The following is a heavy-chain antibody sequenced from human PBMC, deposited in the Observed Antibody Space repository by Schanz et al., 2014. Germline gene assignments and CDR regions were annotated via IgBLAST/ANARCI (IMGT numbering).Heavy chain of an antibody. J-gene: IGHJ4*02. V-gene: IGHV3-66*01. CDR2: IYSGIGA. CDR1: GFTVSSNH. CDR3: ARVHHYDPSGWGYFDY. Sequence: EGQLAESGGGLGQPGGSLRLSCAVSGFTVSSNHMSWVRQAPGKGLEWVSVIYSGIGAYYADSVKDRFTVSRDNSKNTVYLQMNRLRAEDTAVYYCARVHHYDPSGWGYFDYWGQGALVTVSS. D-gene: IGHD3-22*01.